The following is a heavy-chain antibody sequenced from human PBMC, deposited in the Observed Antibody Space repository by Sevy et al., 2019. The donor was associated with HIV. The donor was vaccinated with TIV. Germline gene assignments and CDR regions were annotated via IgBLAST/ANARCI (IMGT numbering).Heavy chain of an antibody. D-gene: IGHD3-22*01. CDR2: IKQDESEK. V-gene: IGHV3-7*01. J-gene: IGHJ4*02. CDR3: AKGNSGSFDY. CDR1: GFSFSTYW. Sequence: GGSLRLSCAASGFSFSTYWMHWVRQAPGKGLEWVANIKQDESEKYYVASVKGRFTISRDNAKNSVYLEMNSLRPEDTGIYDYAKGNSGSFDYWGQGTLVTVSS.